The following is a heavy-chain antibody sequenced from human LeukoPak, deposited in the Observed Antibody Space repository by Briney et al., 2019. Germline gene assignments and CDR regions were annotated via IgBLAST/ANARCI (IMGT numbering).Heavy chain of an antibody. CDR3: ARDLGSGSQEDY. CDR2: INPGDTNL. CDR1: GYTFTSYY. V-gene: IGHV1-46*01. Sequence: ASVKVSCKASGYTFTSYYIHWVRQAPGQGLEWMGIINPGDTNLNYAQRFRGRVTMTRDTSTSTVYLELSSLRSEDTAVYYCARDLGSGSQEDYWGQGTLVTVSS. J-gene: IGHJ4*02. D-gene: IGHD1-26*01.